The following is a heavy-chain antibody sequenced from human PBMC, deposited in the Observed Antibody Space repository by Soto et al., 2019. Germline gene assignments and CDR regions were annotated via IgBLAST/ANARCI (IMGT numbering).Heavy chain of an antibody. Sequence: LSLTCTVSGGSISSDGHYWSWIRQLPGKGLEWIGYIYHSGNTYYNPSLKSRLFISVDTSKNQFSLRLNSVTAADTAVYYCARVLMTAYSDQWGQGTLVTVSS. CDR3: ARVLMTAYSDQ. CDR2: IYHSGNT. J-gene: IGHJ4*02. D-gene: IGHD3-9*01. CDR1: GGSISSDGHY. V-gene: IGHV4-31*03.